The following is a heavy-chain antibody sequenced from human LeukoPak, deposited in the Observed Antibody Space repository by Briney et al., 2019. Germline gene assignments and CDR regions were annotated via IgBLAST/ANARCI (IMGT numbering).Heavy chain of an antibody. CDR1: GFTFSSYA. V-gene: IGHV3-21*01. D-gene: IGHD3-22*01. CDR2: ISSSSSYI. CDR3: ARESDYYDSSGYYHLSDY. J-gene: IGHJ4*02. Sequence: GGSLRLSCAASGFTFSSYAMSWVRQAPGKGLEWVSSISSSSSYIYYADSVKGRFTISRDNAKNSLYLQMNSLRAEDTAVYYCARESDYYDSSGYYHLSDYWGQGTLVTVSS.